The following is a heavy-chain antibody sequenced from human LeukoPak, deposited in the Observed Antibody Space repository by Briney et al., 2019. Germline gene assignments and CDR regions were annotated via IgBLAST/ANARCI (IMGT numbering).Heavy chain of an antibody. J-gene: IGHJ4*02. CDR2: ISGNSSYI. Sequence: GGSLRLSCAASGFTFKTNIMTWVRQAPGKGLEWVSSISGNSSYIYFPDSLKGRFIISRDNARNSVYLQMNSLRAEDTAVYYCATDGSTGSLLDHWGQGILVTVSS. V-gene: IGHV3-21*01. D-gene: IGHD3-10*01. CDR3: ATDGSTGSLLDH. CDR1: GFTFKTNI.